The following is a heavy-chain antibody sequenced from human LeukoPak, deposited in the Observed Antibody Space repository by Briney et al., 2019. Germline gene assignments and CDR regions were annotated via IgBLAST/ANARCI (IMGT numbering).Heavy chain of an antibody. CDR3: ARGGVPAAFDY. CDR2: INSDGSST. D-gene: IGHD2-2*01. Sequence: PGGSLRLSCAASGFTFSNYGMHWVRQGPGKGLVWVSHINSDGSSTSYADSVKGRFTISRDNAKNTLYLQLNSLRAEDTAVYYCARGGVPAAFDYWGQGALVTVSS. CDR1: GFTFSNYG. J-gene: IGHJ4*02. V-gene: IGHV3-74*01.